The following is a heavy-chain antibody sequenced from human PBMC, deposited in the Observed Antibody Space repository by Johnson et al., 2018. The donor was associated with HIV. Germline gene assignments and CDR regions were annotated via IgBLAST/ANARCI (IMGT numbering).Heavy chain of an antibody. CDR2: ISYHGSNT. J-gene: IGHJ3*02. CDR1: GFTFNRYA. V-gene: IGHV3-30*14. D-gene: IGHD3-16*01. CDR3: ARGEGIMNAFDI. Sequence: QVQLVESGGGVVQPGRSLRLSCAASGFTFNRYAMHWVRQAPGTGLEWAAVISYHGSNTYYADSVKGRFIISRDNSKNTLYLQMNSLRAEDTAVYYCARGEGIMNAFDIWGQGTMVTVSS.